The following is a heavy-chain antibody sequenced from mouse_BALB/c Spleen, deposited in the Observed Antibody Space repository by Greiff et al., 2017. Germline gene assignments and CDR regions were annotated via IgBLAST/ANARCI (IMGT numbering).Heavy chain of an antibody. CDR1: GLSLTSYG. V-gene: IGHV2-9*02. CDR2: IWAGGST. J-gene: IGHJ4*01. Sequence: VKLVESGPGLVAPSQSLSITCTVSGLSLTSYGVPWVRQPPGKGLEWLGVIWAGGSTNYNSALMSRLSISKDNSKSQVFLKMNSLQTDDTAMYYCARWLLRGAMDYWGQGTSVTVSS. CDR3: ARWLLRGAMDY. D-gene: IGHD2-3*01.